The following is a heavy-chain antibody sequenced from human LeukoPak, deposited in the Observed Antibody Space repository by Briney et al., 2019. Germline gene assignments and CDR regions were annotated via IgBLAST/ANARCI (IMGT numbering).Heavy chain of an antibody. V-gene: IGHV1-8*02. D-gene: IGHD5-18*01. Sequence: ASVKVSCKASGYTFTSYDINWARQAPGQGLEWMGWINPNSGGTGYAQKFQGRVTMTRNTSISTAYMELSSLRSEDTAVYYCARGLARTSMVTRGGVRFDYWGQGTLVTVSS. CDR1: GYTFTSYD. J-gene: IGHJ4*02. CDR2: INPNSGGT. CDR3: ARGLARTSMVTRGGVRFDY.